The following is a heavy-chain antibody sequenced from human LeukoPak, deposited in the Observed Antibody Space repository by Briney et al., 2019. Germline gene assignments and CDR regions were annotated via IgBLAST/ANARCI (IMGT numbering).Heavy chain of an antibody. J-gene: IGHJ6*03. CDR2: IIPIFGTA. CDR3: ARDLVVPAAIRGRYYYYYMDV. CDR1: GGTFGSYA. V-gene: IGHV1-69*13. D-gene: IGHD2-2*02. Sequence: SVKVSCKASGGTFGSYAISWVRQAPGQGLEWMGGIIPIFGTANYAQKFQGRVTITADESTSTAYMELSSLRSEDTAVYYCARDLVVPAAIRGRYYYYYMDVWGKGTTVTVSS.